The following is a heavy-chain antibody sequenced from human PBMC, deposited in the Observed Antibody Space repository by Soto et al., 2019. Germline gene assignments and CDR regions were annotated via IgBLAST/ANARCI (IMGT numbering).Heavy chain of an antibody. D-gene: IGHD6-19*01. CDR1: GGSFSGYY. V-gene: IGHV4-34*01. Sequence: SETLSLTCAVYGGSFSGYYWSWIRQPPGKGLEWIGEINHSGSTNYNPSLKSRVTISVDTSKNQFSLKLSSVTAADTAVYYCARGGIAVAGRPRGRMYNWFDPWGQGTLVTVSS. CDR2: INHSGST. J-gene: IGHJ5*02. CDR3: ARGGIAVAGRPRGRMYNWFDP.